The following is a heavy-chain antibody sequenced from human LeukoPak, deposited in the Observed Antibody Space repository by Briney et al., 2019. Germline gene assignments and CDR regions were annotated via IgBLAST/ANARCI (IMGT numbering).Heavy chain of an antibody. J-gene: IGHJ4*02. D-gene: IGHD5-18*01. V-gene: IGHV3-48*02. CDR3: ARVVDTHFDY. CDR2: LSFSSTI. CDR1: GFIFSSYS. Sequence: GGSLRLSCAASGFIFSSYSMNWVRQAPGKGLEWVSFLSFSSTIYYADSVKGRFTISRDNVKNSLYLQMNSLRDEDTAVYYCARVVDTHFDYGGRGTWFAVS.